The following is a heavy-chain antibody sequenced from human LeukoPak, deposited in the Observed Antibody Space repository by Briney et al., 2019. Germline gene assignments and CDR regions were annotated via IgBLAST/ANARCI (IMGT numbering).Heavy chain of an antibody. CDR3: ARAKSDY. CDR1: GFTFSSYS. Sequence: GGSLRPSCAASGFTFSSYSMNWVRQAPGKGLEWVSSISSSSYIYYADSVKGRFTISRDNAKNSLYLQMNSLRAEDTAVYYCARAKSDYWGQGTLVTVSS. V-gene: IGHV3-21*01. J-gene: IGHJ4*02. CDR2: ISSSSYI.